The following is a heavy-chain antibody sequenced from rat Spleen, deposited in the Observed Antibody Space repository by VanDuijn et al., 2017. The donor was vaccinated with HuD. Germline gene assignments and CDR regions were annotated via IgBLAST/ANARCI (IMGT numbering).Heavy chain of an antibody. V-gene: IGHV5-17*01. CDR2: IIYDGSST. J-gene: IGHJ2*01. CDR1: GFTFSDYA. D-gene: IGHD1-12*02. CDR3: ARGEFYYYDGTYEDYFDY. Sequence: EVQLVESGGGLVQPGRSLKLSCAASGFTFSDYAMAWVRQAPKKGLEWVATIIYDGSSTYYRDSVKGRFTISRDNAKSTLYLQMDSLRSEDTATYYCARGEFYYYDGTYEDYFDYWGQGVMVTVSS.